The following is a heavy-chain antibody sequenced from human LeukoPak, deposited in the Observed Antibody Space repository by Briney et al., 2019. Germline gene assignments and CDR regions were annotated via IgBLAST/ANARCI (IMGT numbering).Heavy chain of an antibody. CDR2: ISWDGGST. Sequence: GGSLRLSCAAPGFTFDDYAMHWIRQTPGKGLEWVSLISWDGGSTYYADSVKGRFTISRDNSKNSLYLQMNSLRAEDTALYYCAKDIGGRGGWYGEGFDYWGQGTLVTVSS. J-gene: IGHJ4*02. CDR3: AKDIGGRGGWYGEGFDY. D-gene: IGHD6-19*01. CDR1: GFTFDDYA. V-gene: IGHV3-43D*03.